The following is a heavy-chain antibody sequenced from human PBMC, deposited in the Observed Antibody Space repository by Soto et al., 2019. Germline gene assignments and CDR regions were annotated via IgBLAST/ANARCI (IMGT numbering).Heavy chain of an antibody. Sequence: SETLSLTCTVSCGSISSGGYYWSWIRQHPGKGLEWIGYIYYSGSTYYNPSLKSRVTISVDTSKNQFSLKLSSATAADTAVYYCARAEDLGWFDPWGQGTLVTVSS. CDR3: ARAEDLGWFDP. V-gene: IGHV4-31*03. CDR1: CGSISSGGYY. J-gene: IGHJ5*02. CDR2: IYYSGST.